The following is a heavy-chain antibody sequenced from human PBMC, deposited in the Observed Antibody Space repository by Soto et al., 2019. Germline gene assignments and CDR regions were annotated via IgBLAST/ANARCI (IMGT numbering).Heavy chain of an antibody. CDR1: GYSFTSYW. CDR3: ARRRYCSSTSCYGDYYYGMDV. J-gene: IGHJ6*02. Sequence: PGESLKISCKGSGYSFTSYWIGWVRQMPGKGLEWMGIIYPGDSDTRYSPSFQGQVTISADKSISTAYLQWSSLKASDTAMYYCARRRYCSSTSCYGDYYYGMDVWGQGTTVTVSS. V-gene: IGHV5-51*01. CDR2: IYPGDSDT. D-gene: IGHD2-2*01.